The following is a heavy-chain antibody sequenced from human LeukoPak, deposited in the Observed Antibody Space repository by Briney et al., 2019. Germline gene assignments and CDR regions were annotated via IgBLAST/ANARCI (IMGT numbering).Heavy chain of an antibody. D-gene: IGHD3-10*01. J-gene: IGHJ4*02. CDR1: GGSISSSSYY. Sequence: SETLSLTCTVSGGSISSSSYYWGWIRQPPGKGLEWIGSIYYSGSTYYNPSLKSRVTISVDTSKNQFSLKLSSVTAADTAVYYCARGPRGSGSYSDYWGQGTLVTVSS. CDR2: IYYSGST. CDR3: ARGPRGSGSYSDY. V-gene: IGHV4-39*07.